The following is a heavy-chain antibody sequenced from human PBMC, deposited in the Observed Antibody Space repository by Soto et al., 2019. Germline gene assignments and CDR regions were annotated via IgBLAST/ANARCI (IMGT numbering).Heavy chain of an antibody. D-gene: IGHD3-22*01. V-gene: IGHV4-34*01. J-gene: IGHJ6*02. CDR2: INHSGST. Sequence: QVQLQQWGAGLLKPSETLSLSGAVYGGSFSGYYWSWIRQPPGKGLEWIGEINHSGSTNYNPSLKSRVTISVDTSKNQFSLKLSSVTAADTAVYYCAREVKYYYDSSGYSYYYYYGMDVWGQGTTVTVSS. CDR3: AREVKYYYDSSGYSYYYYYGMDV. CDR1: GGSFSGYY.